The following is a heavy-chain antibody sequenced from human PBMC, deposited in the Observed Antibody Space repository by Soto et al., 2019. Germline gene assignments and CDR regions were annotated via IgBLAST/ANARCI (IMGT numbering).Heavy chain of an antibody. CDR1: GGSISEKY. Sequence: PSETLSLTCIVSGGSISEKYWNWVRQPPGKGLEWIGLIFANGHTDYNPSLKSRVTMSVDASKNQFSLRLTSMTAADTAVYYCVASLAASGLNWLDPPGRRTPVTVYS. CDR3: VASLAASGLNWLDP. J-gene: IGHJ5*02. V-gene: IGHV4-4*07. CDR2: IFANGHT.